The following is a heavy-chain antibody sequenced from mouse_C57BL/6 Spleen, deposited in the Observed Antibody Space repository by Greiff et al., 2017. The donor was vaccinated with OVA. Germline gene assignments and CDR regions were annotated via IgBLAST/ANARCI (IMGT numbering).Heavy chain of an antibody. J-gene: IGHJ3*01. D-gene: IGHD3-2*02. CDR2: ISDGGSYT. CDR3: ARDESSGAWFAY. CDR1: GFTFSSYA. Sequence: DVKLVESGGGLVKPGGSLKLSCAASGFTFSSYAMSWVRQTPEKRLEWVATISDGGSYTYYPDNVKGRFTISRDNAKNNLYLQMSHLKSEDTAMYYCARDESSGAWFAYWGQGTLVTVSA. V-gene: IGHV5-4*01.